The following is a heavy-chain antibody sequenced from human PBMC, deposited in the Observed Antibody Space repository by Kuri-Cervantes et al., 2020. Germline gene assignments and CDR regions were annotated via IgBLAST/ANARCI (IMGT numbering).Heavy chain of an antibody. CDR2: FDPEDGET. J-gene: IGHJ6*03. V-gene: IGHV1-24*01. CDR3: ARAAGITGTTGWSHYYYYYYMDV. Sequence: ASVMVSCKVSGYTLTELSMHWVRQAPGKGLEWMGGFDPEDGETIYAQKFQGRVTITADKSTSTAYMELSSLRFEDTAVYYCARAAGITGTTGWSHYYYYYYMDVWGKGTTVTVSS. CDR1: GYTLTELS. D-gene: IGHD1-7*01.